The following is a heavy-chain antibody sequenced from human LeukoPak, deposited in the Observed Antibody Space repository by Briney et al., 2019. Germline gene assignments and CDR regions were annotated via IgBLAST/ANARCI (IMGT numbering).Heavy chain of an antibody. CDR2: ISGSGGST. CDR3: AKAQWELLPPIDY. J-gene: IGHJ4*02. V-gene: IGHV3-23*01. CDR1: GFTFSSYA. Sequence: GGSRRLSCAASGFTFSSYAMSWVRQAPGKGLEWVSAISGSGGSTYYADSVKGRFTISRDNSKNTLSLQMNSLRAEDTAVYYCAKAQWELLPPIDYWGQGTLVTVSS. D-gene: IGHD1-26*01.